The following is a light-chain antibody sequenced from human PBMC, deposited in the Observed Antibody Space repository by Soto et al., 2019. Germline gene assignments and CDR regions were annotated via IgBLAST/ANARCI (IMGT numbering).Light chain of an antibody. Sequence: GDRVTITFRASQSISSWLAWYQQKPGKAPKLLIYDASSLESGVPSRFSGSGSGTEFTLTISSLQPDDFATYYCQQYNSYWTFGQGTNVDIK. CDR2: DAS. V-gene: IGKV1-5*01. J-gene: IGKJ1*01. CDR1: QSISSW. CDR3: QQYNSYWT.